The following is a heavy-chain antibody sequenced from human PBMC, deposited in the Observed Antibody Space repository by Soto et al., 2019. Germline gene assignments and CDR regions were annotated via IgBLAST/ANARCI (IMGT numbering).Heavy chain of an antibody. V-gene: IGHV3-21*01. J-gene: IGHJ6*02. CDR3: ARDCSGGSCYPGMDV. Sequence: GGSLRLSCAASGFNFTSYTINWVRQAPGKRLEWLSSISSSGYIFSTDSVRGRFTISRDNAKNSVYLQINSLRAEDTAVYFCARDCSGGSCYPGMDVWGQGTTVTVSS. D-gene: IGHD2-15*01. CDR2: ISSSGYI. CDR1: GFNFTSYT.